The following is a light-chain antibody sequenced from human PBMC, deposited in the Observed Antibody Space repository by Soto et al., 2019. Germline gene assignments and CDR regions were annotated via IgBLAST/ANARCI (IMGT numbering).Light chain of an antibody. V-gene: IGLV1-47*02. J-gene: IGLJ3*02. CDR1: TSNIGSNF. CDR3: AAWDDSLSGRV. CDR2: SNN. Sequence: QSVLTQPPSVSGTPGQTVTISCSGSTSNIGSNFVYWYQQLPGTAPKLLIYSNNQRPSGVPDRFSGSKSGTSASLAISGLRSEDEADYYCAAWDDSLSGRVFGGGTKVTVL.